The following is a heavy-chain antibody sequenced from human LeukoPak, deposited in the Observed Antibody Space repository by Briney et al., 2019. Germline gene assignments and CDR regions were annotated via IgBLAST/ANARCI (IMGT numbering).Heavy chain of an antibody. CDR3: ARDYGDYFDY. D-gene: IGHD4-17*01. CDR1: GGSISKYY. Sequence: SETLSLTCTVSGGSISKYYWSWIRQPPGKGLEWIGYIYYSGSTNYNPSLKSRVIISVDTSKNQFSLKLSSVAAADTAVYYCARDYGDYFDYWGQGTLVTVSS. J-gene: IGHJ4*02. CDR2: IYYSGST. V-gene: IGHV4-59*01.